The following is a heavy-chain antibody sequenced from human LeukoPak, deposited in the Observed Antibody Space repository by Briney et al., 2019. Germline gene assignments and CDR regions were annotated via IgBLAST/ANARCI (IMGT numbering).Heavy chain of an antibody. CDR1: GGSITGYY. D-gene: IGHD3-22*01. CDR3: AREEFLHEIDSSGYFVY. CDR2: VYSSGVG. J-gene: IGHJ4*02. V-gene: IGHV4-4*07. Sequence: SETLSLTCTVSGGSITGYYWNWIRQPAGQGLEWLGRVYSSGVGNYNPSLTSRVTLSVDTSKNQFSLKLTSLTAADTAVYYCAREEFLHEIDSSGYFVYWGQGTLVTVSS.